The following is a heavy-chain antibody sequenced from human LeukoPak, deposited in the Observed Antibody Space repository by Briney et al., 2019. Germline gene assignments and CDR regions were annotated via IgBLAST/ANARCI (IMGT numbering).Heavy chain of an antibody. CDR3: ARDESRYSYGYNAWFDP. J-gene: IGHJ5*02. CDR2: IIPILGTA. D-gene: IGHD5-18*01. CDR1: GGTFSSYA. V-gene: IGHV1-69*04. Sequence: GSSVKVSCKASGGTFSSYAISWVRQAPGQGLEWMGRIIPILGTANYAQKFQGRVTITADKSTSTAYMELSSLRSEDTAVYYCARDESRYSYGYNAWFDPWGQGTLVTVSS.